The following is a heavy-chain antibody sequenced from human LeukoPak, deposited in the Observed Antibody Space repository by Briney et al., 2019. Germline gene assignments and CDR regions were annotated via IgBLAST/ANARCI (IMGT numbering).Heavy chain of an antibody. CDR3: ARGKTSQNIETRKTYNWFDP. D-gene: IGHD1-14*01. J-gene: IGHJ5*02. V-gene: IGHV3-21*01. CDR1: GFTFSSYN. CDR2: ISSGSSNV. Sequence: GGSLRFSCAASGFTFSSYNMNWVRQAPGKGLEWVAIISSGSSNVYYADSVRGRFTISRDNSKNSLYLQMKSLRAEDTAVYYCARGKTSQNIETRKTYNWFDPWGQGTLVTVSS.